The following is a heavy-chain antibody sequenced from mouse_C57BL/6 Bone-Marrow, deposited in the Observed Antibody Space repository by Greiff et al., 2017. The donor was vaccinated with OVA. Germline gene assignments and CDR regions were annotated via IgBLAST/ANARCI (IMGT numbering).Heavy chain of an antibody. J-gene: IGHJ1*03. D-gene: IGHD1-1*01. CDR3: ARSTTVVATKDWYFDV. V-gene: IGHV1-64*01. CDR2: IHPNSGST. CDR1: GYTFTSYW. Sequence: QVQLQQPGAELVKPGASVKLSCKASGYTFTSYWMHWVKQRPGKGLEWIGMIHPNSGSTNYNEKFKSKATLTVDKASSTAYMQLSSLASEDSAVYYCARSTTVVATKDWYFDVWGTGTTVTVSS.